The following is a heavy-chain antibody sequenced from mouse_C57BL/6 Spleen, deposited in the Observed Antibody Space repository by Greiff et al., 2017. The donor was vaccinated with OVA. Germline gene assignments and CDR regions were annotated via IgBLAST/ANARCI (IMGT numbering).Heavy chain of an antibody. CDR1: GYTFTDYY. Sequence: QVQLQQSGPELVKPGASVKISCKASGYTFTDYYINWVKQRPGQGLEWIGWIFPGSGSTYYNEKFKGKATITVDKSSSPASMLLSSLTSEDSAVYVCARRGSRPHYYAMDCWGQGTSVTVSS. CDR3: ARRGSRPHYYAMDC. J-gene: IGHJ4*01. CDR2: IFPGSGST. V-gene: IGHV1-75*01.